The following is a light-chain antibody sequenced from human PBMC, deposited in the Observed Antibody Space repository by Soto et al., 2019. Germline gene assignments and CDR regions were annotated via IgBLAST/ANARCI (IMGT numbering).Light chain of an antibody. CDR3: QQVNNYPYP. V-gene: IGKV1-9*01. CDR1: HGVSSY. J-gene: IGKJ2*01. Sequence: IQMTQSPSSLSASVGDRVTITCRASHGVSSYLAWYQQNPGKAPRLLIYGASTLQTGVPSRFSGSGSGTDFTLTISSLQPEDFATYYCQQVNNYPYPFGQGTKVDIK. CDR2: GAS.